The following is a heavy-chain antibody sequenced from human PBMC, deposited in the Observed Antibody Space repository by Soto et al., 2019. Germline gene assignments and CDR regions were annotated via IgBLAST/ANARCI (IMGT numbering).Heavy chain of an antibody. CDR1: GFTFSDAW. Sequence: PGGSLRLSCAASGFTFSDAWMSWVRQAPGKGLDWVGRIKSKSDGGTTEYAAPVRGRFTISRDDSKDTLYLQMNNLRTEDTAVYHCTTDSADIVVVPATFGMDVWGQGTTVTVSS. D-gene: IGHD2-2*01. CDR3: TTDSADIVVVPATFGMDV. CDR2: IKSKSDGGTT. J-gene: IGHJ6*02. V-gene: IGHV3-15*01.